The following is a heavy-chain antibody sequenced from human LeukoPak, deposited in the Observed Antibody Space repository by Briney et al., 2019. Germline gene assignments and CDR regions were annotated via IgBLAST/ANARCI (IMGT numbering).Heavy chain of an antibody. D-gene: IGHD1-1*01. Sequence: PGGSLRLSCAASGFTFSSYWMHWVRQAPGKGLVWVSRINSDGSSTSYADSVKGRFTISRENAKNTLYLQMNSLRAEDTAVYYCARVGTTGTGGFDPWGQGTLVTVSS. J-gene: IGHJ5*02. CDR3: ARVGTTGTGGFDP. CDR2: INSDGSST. CDR1: GFTFSSYW. V-gene: IGHV3-74*01.